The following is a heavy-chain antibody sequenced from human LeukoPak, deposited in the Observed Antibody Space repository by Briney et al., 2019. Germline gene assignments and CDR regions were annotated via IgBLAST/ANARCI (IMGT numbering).Heavy chain of an antibody. CDR2: IYYSGSA. Sequence: SETLSLTCTVSGGSISSYYWSWIRQPPGKGLEWIGYIYYSGSANYNPSLKSRVTISVDTSKNQFSLKLSSVTAADTAVYHCARPRNYGSGNYYNDYWGQGALVTVSS. J-gene: IGHJ4*02. D-gene: IGHD3-10*01. CDR1: GGSISSYY. CDR3: ARPRNYGSGNYYNDY. V-gene: IGHV4-59*08.